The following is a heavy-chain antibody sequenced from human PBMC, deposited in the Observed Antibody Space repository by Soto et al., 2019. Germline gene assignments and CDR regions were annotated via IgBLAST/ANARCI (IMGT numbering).Heavy chain of an antibody. CDR3: VRERTIFGVAPGGGVDV. Sequence: QLQLQESGSGLIKPSQTLSLTCAVSGGSISTSDYTWSCIRQPPGRGLEWIGSVYHSGATHYMPSLKNRLSMSLDKSKNLFSVDLTSVTAADTAVYYCVRERTIFGVAPGGGVDVWGQGTTVTVSS. CDR1: GGSISTSDYT. J-gene: IGHJ6*02. V-gene: IGHV4-30-2*01. D-gene: IGHD3-3*01. CDR2: VYHSGAT.